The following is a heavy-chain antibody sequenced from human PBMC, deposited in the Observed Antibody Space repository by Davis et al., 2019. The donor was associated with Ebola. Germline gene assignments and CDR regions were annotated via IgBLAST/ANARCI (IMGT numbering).Heavy chain of an antibody. CDR2: IIPILGIA. Sequence: AASVKVSCKASGGTFSSYAISWVRQAPGQGLEWMGRIIPILGIANYAQKFQGRVTITADKSTSTAYMELSSLRSEDTAVYYCARAVGPYYYYGMDVWGQGTTVTVSS. V-gene: IGHV1-69*04. CDR1: GGTFSSYA. CDR3: ARAVGPYYYYGMDV. J-gene: IGHJ6*02.